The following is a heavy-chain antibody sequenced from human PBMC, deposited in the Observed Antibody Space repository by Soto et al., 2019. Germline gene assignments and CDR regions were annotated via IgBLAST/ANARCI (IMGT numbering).Heavy chain of an antibody. D-gene: IGHD6-13*01. CDR3: ARLRGRAAAGACYYHGMDV. CDR2: IDPTDPYA. V-gene: IGHV5-10-1*01. CDR1: GYSFTSQW. Sequence: PGESLKISCKGFGYSFTSQWISWVRQMPGKGLEWMGRIDPTDPYANYSTTFQGHGPISADKSITTAYWQWCSLKASDTPTYYCARLRGRAAAGACYYHGMDVWGKGTTVTVSS. J-gene: IGHJ6*04.